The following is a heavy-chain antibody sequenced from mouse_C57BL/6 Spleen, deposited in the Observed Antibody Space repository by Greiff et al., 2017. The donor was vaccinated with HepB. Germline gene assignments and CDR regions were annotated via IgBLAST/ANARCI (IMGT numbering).Heavy chain of an antibody. CDR2: ISYDGSN. CDR1: GYSITSGYY. V-gene: IGHV3-6*01. J-gene: IGHJ4*01. D-gene: IGHD1-1*01. CDR3: ARESSSRTAMDY. Sequence: DVQLQESGPGLVKPSQSLSLTCSVTGYSITSGYYWNWIRQFPGNKLEWMGYISYDGSNNYNPSLKNRISITRDTSKNQFFLKLNSVTTEDTATYYCARESSSRTAMDYWGQGTSVTVSS.